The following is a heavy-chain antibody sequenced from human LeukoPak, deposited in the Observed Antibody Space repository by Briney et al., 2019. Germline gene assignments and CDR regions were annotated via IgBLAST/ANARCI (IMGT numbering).Heavy chain of an antibody. Sequence: SETLSLTCAVSGGSINNYYWSWIRQPPGKGLEWIGYIYDSGSTNYNPSLKSRVTTSLDTSKNQFSLKLSSVTAADTAVYYCARHYYPGYNTRVLPYFDYWGQGTLVTVSS. CDR3: ARHYYPGYNTRVLPYFDY. CDR2: IYDSGST. J-gene: IGHJ4*02. D-gene: IGHD5-24*01. CDR1: GGSINNYY. V-gene: IGHV4-59*08.